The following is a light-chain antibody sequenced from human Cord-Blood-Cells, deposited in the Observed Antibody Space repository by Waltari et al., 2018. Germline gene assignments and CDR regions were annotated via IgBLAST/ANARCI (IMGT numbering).Light chain of an antibody. J-gene: IGKJ4*01. CDR3: QQSYSTPLT. CDR2: AAS. Sequence: DIQMTQSPSSLSASVGDRVTITCRASQSISSYLNWYQQKPEKAPKLLIYAASSLKSGVPSRFSGSGSGTDFTLTISSLQPEDFATYYCQQSYSTPLTFGGGTKVEIK. V-gene: IGKV1-39*01. CDR1: QSISSY.